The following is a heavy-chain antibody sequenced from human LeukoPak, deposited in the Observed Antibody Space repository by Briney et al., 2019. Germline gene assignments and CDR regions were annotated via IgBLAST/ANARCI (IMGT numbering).Heavy chain of an antibody. CDR2: ITYSGST. CDR1: AGSFSGYY. V-gene: IGHV4-34*01. J-gene: IGHJ3*01. D-gene: IGHD4-11*01. Sequence: SETLSLTCADYAGSFSGYYWSWIRQPPGKGLEWIGEITYSGSTNYNPSLKSRVTISVDTSKNQFSLKLPSVTAADTAVYYCARSHDYSTSLAFDVWGQGTMVTVSS. CDR3: ARSHDYSTSLAFDV.